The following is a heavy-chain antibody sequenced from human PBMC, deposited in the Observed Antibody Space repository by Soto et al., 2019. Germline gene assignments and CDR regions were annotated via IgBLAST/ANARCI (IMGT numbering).Heavy chain of an antibody. CDR1: GDSITGSY. J-gene: IGHJ4*02. Sequence: SETLSLTCTVSGDSITGSYWSWIRQPPGKTLEWIGYIYHSGTTTYNPSLKSRVSISVDTSKNQFSLRLTSVIAADTAVYYCARDMPYAAGSLAGCDYWGQGIVGTVS. CDR2: IYHSGTT. V-gene: IGHV4-59*01. D-gene: IGHD1-26*01. CDR3: ARDMPYAAGSLAGCDY.